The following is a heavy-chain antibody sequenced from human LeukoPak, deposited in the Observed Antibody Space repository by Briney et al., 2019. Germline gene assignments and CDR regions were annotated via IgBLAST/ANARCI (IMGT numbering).Heavy chain of an antibody. V-gene: IGHV4-59*11. J-gene: IGHJ4*02. CDR1: GGSISSHY. D-gene: IGHD5-18*01. CDR2: LYDYGRT. Sequence: SETLSLTCTVSGGSISSHYWSWIRQPPGKGLEWIGYLYDYGRTKHNPSLNSRLTLSADTSKNQFSLRLGSVTAADTAVYFCATIKRGNIFGYFDFWGQGILVAVSS. CDR3: ATIKRGNIFGYFDF.